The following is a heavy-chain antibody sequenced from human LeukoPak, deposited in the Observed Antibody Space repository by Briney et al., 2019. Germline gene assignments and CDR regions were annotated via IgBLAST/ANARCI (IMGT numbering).Heavy chain of an antibody. J-gene: IGHJ6*03. CDR3: ARVVVELLWFGELKYYYMDV. CDR1: GYTFTSYG. Sequence: ASVKVSCKASGYTFTSYGISWVRQAPGQGLEWMGWISAYNGNTNYAQKLQGRVTMTTDTSTSTAYMELRSLRSDDTAVYYCARVVVELLWFGELKYYYMDVWGKGTTVTISS. CDR2: ISAYNGNT. V-gene: IGHV1-18*01. D-gene: IGHD3-10*01.